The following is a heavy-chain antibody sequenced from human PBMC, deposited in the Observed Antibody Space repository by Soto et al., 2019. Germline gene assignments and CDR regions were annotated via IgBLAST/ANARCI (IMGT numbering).Heavy chain of an antibody. CDR1: GFTFSDYY. J-gene: IGHJ5*02. CDR3: ARDLRYSYGMYNWFDP. V-gene: IGHV3-11*01. Sequence: PGGSLRLSCAASGFTFSDYYMSWIRQAPGKGLEWVSYISSSGSTIYYGDSVKGRFTISRDNAKNSLYLQMNGLRAEDTAVYYCARDLRYSYGMYNWFDPWGQGTLVTVSS. CDR2: ISSSGSTI. D-gene: IGHD5-18*01.